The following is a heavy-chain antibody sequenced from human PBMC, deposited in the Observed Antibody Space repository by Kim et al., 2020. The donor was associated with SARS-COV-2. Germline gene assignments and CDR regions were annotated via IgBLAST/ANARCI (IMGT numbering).Heavy chain of an antibody. J-gene: IGHJ5*02. CDR2: IEKDGSHK. CDR3: ATDAAGDAT. D-gene: IGHD2-15*01. V-gene: IGHV3-7*05. Sequence: GGSLRLSCAASGFSLRNYWMNWVRQAPGKGLEWVANIEKDGSHKNYVDSVRGRFTISRDDAENSFYLQMNSLRAEDTAVYYCATDAAGDATWGQGTLVTV. CDR1: GFSLRNYW.